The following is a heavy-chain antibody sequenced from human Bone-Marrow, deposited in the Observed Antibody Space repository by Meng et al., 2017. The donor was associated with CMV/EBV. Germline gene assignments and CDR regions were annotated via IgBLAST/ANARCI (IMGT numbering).Heavy chain of an antibody. Sequence: ASVKVSCKASGYTFTSYYMHWVRQAPGQGLEWMGIINPIGGSTSYAQKFQGRVTMTRDTSTSTVYMEVSSLRSEDTAVYFCARDSATPRSYYYYGMDVWGQGTTVTVSS. J-gene: IGHJ6*02. V-gene: IGHV1-46*01. D-gene: IGHD2-15*01. CDR3: ARDSATPRSYYYYGMDV. CDR1: GYTFTSYY. CDR2: INPIGGST.